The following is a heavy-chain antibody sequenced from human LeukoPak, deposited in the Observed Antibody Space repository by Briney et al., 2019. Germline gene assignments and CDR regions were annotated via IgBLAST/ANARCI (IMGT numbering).Heavy chain of an antibody. CDR1: GFTFSSYA. D-gene: IGHD6-13*01. J-gene: IGHJ4*02. Sequence: GGSLRLSCAASGFTFSSYAMHWVRQAPGKGLEWVAVISYDGSNKYYADSVKGRFTISRDNSKNTLYLQMNSLRAEDTAVYYCARAETMAAGTFDYWGQGTLVTVSS. CDR3: ARAETMAAGTFDY. CDR2: ISYDGSNK. V-gene: IGHV3-30-3*01.